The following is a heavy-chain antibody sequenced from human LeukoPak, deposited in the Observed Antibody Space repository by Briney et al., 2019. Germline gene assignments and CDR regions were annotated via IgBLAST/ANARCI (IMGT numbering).Heavy chain of an antibody. CDR2: INHSGST. Sequence: SETLSLTCAVYGGSFSGYYWSWIRQPPGKGLEWIGEINHSGSTNYNPSLKSRVTISVDTSKNQFSLKLSSVTAADTAVYYCARPGDDDILTGYYFDYWGQGTLVTVSS. CDR1: GGSFSGYY. J-gene: IGHJ4*02. V-gene: IGHV4-34*01. D-gene: IGHD3-9*01. CDR3: ARPGDDDILTGYYFDY.